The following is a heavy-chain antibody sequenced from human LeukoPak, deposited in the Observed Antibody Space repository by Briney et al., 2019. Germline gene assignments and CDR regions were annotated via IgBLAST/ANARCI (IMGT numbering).Heavy chain of an antibody. CDR3: AKFSESGPYYFDY. Sequence: GGSLRLSCAASGFTFSSYGMHWVRQAPGKGLEGVAVISYDGSNKYYADFVKGRFTISRDNSKKTLYLQMNSLRAEDTAVYYCAKFSESGPYYFDYWGQGTLVTVSS. CDR2: ISYDGSNK. D-gene: IGHD3-3*01. CDR1: GFTFSSYG. V-gene: IGHV3-30*18. J-gene: IGHJ4*02.